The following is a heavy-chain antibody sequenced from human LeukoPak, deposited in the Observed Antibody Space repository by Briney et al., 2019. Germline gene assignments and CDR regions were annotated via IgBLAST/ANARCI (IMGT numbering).Heavy chain of an antibody. V-gene: IGHV4-34*01. CDR1: GRSFSGSY. D-gene: IGHD3-9*01. CDR3: ARESGYYDVLTGYYNQNWFDL. CDR2: INHSGST. J-gene: IGHJ5*02. Sequence: SETLSLTCAVYGRSFSGSYWSWIRQPPGRGLEWIGEINHSGSTNYNPSLKSRVTISVDTSKNQFSLKLTSVTAADTAVFYCARESGYYDVLTGYYNQNWFDLWGQRTLVTVSS.